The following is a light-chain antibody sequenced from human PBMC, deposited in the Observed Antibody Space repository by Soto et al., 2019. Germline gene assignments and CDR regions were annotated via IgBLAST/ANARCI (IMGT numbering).Light chain of an antibody. Sequence: AIQMTQSPSSLSASVGDRVTITCRASQGIRDELGWYQQKAGKAPNLLLSAASRLQSRVPSRFSGRGSGTDFTLTISSLQPEDFATYYCLQDYDYPRTFGQGTKVELK. CDR2: AAS. J-gene: IGKJ1*01. CDR1: QGIRDE. CDR3: LQDYDYPRT. V-gene: IGKV1-6*01.